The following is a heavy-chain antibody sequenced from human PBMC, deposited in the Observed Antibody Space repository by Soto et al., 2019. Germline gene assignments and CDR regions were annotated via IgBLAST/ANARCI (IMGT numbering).Heavy chain of an antibody. CDR3: SSRIRNYDGSGSQGLGMHM. D-gene: IGHD3-10*01. CDR1: GGTFSSYA. CDR2: FIPIFGTA. J-gene: IGHJ6*02. Sequence: SVKVSCKASGGTFSSYAISWVRQAPGQGLEWMGGFIPIFGTANYARKFQSRVSSTADESTRTSYMELWRLGCEDPALYYCSSRIRNYDGSGSQGLGMHMWGRGTTGTVS. V-gene: IGHV1-69*13.